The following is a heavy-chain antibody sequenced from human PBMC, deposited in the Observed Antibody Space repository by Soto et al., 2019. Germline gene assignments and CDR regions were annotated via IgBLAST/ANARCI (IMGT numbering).Heavy chain of an antibody. Sequence: GASVKVSCKASGGTFSSYAISWVRQAPGQGLEWMGGIIPIFGTANYAQKFQGRVTITADESTSTAYMELSSLRSEDTAVYYCAGVVVTAILRPKNWFDHWGQGTLVTVSS. CDR3: AGVVVTAILRPKNWFDH. J-gene: IGHJ5*02. CDR2: IIPIFGTA. CDR1: GGTFSSYA. D-gene: IGHD2-21*02. V-gene: IGHV1-69*13.